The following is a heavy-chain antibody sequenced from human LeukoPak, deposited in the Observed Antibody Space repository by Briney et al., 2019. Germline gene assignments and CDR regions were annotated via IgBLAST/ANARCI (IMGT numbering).Heavy chain of an antibody. D-gene: IGHD1-26*01. J-gene: IGHJ4*02. V-gene: IGHV3-20*04. Sequence: AGGSLRLSCAASGFTFDDYGMSWVRQAPGKGLEWVSGINWNGGSTVYADSVKGRFTISRDNAKNSLYLQMNSLRAEDTALYYCARDLFRGSSTHHYWGQGTLVTVSS. CDR3: ARDLFRGSSTHHY. CDR1: GFTFDDYG. CDR2: INWNGGST.